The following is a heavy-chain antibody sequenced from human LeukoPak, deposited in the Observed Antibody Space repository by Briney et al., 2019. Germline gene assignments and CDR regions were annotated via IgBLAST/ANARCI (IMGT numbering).Heavy chain of an antibody. Sequence: SETLSLTCTVSGASISSYYWSWIRQPPGKGLEWIGEINHSGSTNYNPSLKSRVTISVDTSKNQFSLKLSSVTAADTAVYYCASGSCSGGSCYQQFWGQGTLVTVSS. CDR3: ASGSCSGGSCYQQF. V-gene: IGHV4-34*01. CDR2: INHSGST. J-gene: IGHJ4*02. D-gene: IGHD2-15*01. CDR1: GASISSYY.